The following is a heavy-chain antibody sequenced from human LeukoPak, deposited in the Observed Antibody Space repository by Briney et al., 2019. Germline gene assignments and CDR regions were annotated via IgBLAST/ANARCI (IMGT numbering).Heavy chain of an antibody. CDR2: IKRTTDGGPT. Sequence: GGSLRLSCAASGFTFSNAWMTWVRQAPGKGLEWVGLIKRTTDGGPTDYAAPVKGRFTISRDDSTDTLYLQMNSLKTEDTAVYYCATKGPLGYEVNYWGQGALVTVSS. D-gene: IGHD2-8*01. CDR1: GFTFSNAW. J-gene: IGHJ4*02. V-gene: IGHV3-15*01. CDR3: ATKGPLGYEVNY.